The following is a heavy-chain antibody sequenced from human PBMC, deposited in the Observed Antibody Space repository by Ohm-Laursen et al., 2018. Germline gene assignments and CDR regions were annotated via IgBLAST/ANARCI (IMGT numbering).Heavy chain of an antibody. V-gene: IGHV3-49*03. J-gene: IGHJ3*01. CDR3: ARTRNFQPYDV. CDR2: IRGKAYRGTT. CDR1: GFTFADYG. D-gene: IGHD2/OR15-2a*01. Sequence: SLRLSCTASGFTFADYGMSWSRQAPGKGLEWVGFIRGKAYRGTTEYAASVRGRFTISRDDSKSIAYLQMDSLKTEDTAVYYCARTRNFQPYDVWGQGTMVIVSS.